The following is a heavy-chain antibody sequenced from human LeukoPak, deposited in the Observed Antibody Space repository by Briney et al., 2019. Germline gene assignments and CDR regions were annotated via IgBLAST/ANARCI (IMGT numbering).Heavy chain of an antibody. CDR1: GYTFTSYD. CDR2: MNPNSGNT. D-gene: IGHD3-16*01. J-gene: IGHJ6*03. Sequence: ASVKVSCKASGYTFTSYDIKWVRQATGQGLEWRGRMNPNSGNTGYAQKFQGRVTMTRNTSISTAYMELSSLTSEDTAVYYCARRGKGLGYYMDVWGKGTTVTISS. V-gene: IGHV1-8*01. CDR3: ARRGKGLGYYMDV.